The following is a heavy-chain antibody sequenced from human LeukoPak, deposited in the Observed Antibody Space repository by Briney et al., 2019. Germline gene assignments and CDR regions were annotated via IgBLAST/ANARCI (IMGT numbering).Heavy chain of an antibody. J-gene: IGHJ3*02. V-gene: IGHV3-23*01. D-gene: IGHD2-15*01. Sequence: GGSLRLSCAASGFTFRSYAMRWVRQAPGKGLEWVSAISGSGGSTYYADSVKGRFTISRDNSKNTLYLQMNSLGAEDTAVYYCAKDLGGIVVALGGAFDIWGQGTMVTVSS. CDR1: GFTFRSYA. CDR3: AKDLGGIVVALGGAFDI. CDR2: ISGSGGST.